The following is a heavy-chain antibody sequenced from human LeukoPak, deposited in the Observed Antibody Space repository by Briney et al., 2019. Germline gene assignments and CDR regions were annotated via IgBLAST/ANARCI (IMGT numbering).Heavy chain of an antibody. CDR2: VNAGNGNT. J-gene: IGHJ4*02. Sequence: ASVKVSCKASGYTFTTYAMHWVRQAPGQRLEGLGWVNAGNGNTKYSQKFQARVTITRDTSVSTAYMDLSSLRSEDTAVYYCARDPIGSRWPYYFDYWGQGTLVTVSS. V-gene: IGHV1-3*01. CDR3: ARDPIGSRWPYYFDY. CDR1: GYTFTTYA. D-gene: IGHD6-13*01.